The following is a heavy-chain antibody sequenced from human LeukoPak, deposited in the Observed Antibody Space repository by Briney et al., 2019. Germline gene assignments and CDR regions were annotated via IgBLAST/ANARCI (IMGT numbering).Heavy chain of an antibody. CDR3: ARVVGEQDYGDYIVDY. Sequence: GGSLRLSCAASGFTFSGYAMHWVRQAPGKGLEWVAVISYDGSNKYYADSVKGRFTISRDNSKNTLYLQMNSLRAEDTAVYYCARVVGEQDYGDYIVDYWGQGTLVTVSS. CDR1: GFTFSGYA. D-gene: IGHD4-17*01. CDR2: ISYDGSNK. V-gene: IGHV3-30*01. J-gene: IGHJ4*02.